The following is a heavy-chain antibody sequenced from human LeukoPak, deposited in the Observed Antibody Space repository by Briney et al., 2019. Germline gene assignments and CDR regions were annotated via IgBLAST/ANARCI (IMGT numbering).Heavy chain of an antibody. V-gene: IGHV3-21*01. Sequence: GGSLRLSCAASGFTFSSYSMNWVRQAPGKGLEWVSSISSSSSYIYYADSVKGRFTISSDNAKNSLYLQMNSLRAEDTAVYYCARGATTTFDYWGQGTLVTVSS. J-gene: IGHJ4*02. CDR1: GFTFSSYS. D-gene: IGHD5-24*01. CDR2: ISSSSSYI. CDR3: ARGATTTFDY.